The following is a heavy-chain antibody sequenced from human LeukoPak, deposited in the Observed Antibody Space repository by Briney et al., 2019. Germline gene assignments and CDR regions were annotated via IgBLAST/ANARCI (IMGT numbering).Heavy chain of an antibody. D-gene: IGHD5-18*01. CDR3: ARRHSYGSGFDY. CDR1: GYTFTSYA. V-gene: IGHV1-3*01. Sequence: GASVKGSCKASGYTFTSYAMHWVRQAPGQRLEWMGWINAGNGNTKYLQKFQGGVTITRDTSASTAYMELSSLRSEDTAVYYCARRHSYGSGFDYWGQGTLVTVSS. CDR2: INAGNGNT. J-gene: IGHJ4*02.